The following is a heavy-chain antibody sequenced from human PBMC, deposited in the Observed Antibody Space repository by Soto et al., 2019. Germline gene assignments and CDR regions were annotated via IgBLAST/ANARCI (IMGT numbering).Heavy chain of an antibody. Sequence: QVQLVQSGAEVKKPGASVKVSCKASGYTFTSYAMHWVRQAPGQRLEWMGWINAGNGNKKYSQKFQGRVTITRETSASTAYMDLSSLRSEDTAVYYCARAQLLQWELLHWGQGTMVTVSS. D-gene: IGHD1-26*01. CDR1: GYTFTSYA. CDR2: INAGNGNK. J-gene: IGHJ4*02. CDR3: ARAQLLQWELLH. V-gene: IGHV1-3*01.